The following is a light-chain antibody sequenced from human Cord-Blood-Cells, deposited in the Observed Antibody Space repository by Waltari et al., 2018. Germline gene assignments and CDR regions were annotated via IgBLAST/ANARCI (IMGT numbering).Light chain of an antibody. Sequence: QSALTQPASVSGSPGQSITISCTGTSSDVGGYNYVSWYQQHPGKAPKLMIYDVRNRPSGVSNRCSGSKSGNTASLTISGLQAEDEADYYCSSYTSSSTVVFGGGTKLTVL. J-gene: IGLJ2*01. CDR3: SSYTSSSTVV. V-gene: IGLV2-14*01. CDR2: DVR. CDR1: SSDVGGYNY.